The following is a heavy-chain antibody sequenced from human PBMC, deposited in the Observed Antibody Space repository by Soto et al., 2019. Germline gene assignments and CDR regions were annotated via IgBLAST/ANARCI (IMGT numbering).Heavy chain of an antibody. CDR3: TRDLNGGNPFDY. V-gene: IGHV1-3*01. D-gene: IGHD2-8*01. CDR2: IHPGTGYT. J-gene: IGHJ4*02. Sequence: QVQFVQSEAEVKKPGASVRLSCKPSGYSLPDYSIQWVRQAAGQGLHWLGWIHPGTGYTESSQRFQGRLTLTMDNSATTFYMDLTSLTSEDTAVYFCTRDLNGGNPFDYWGQGTLVTVSS. CDR1: GYSLPDYS.